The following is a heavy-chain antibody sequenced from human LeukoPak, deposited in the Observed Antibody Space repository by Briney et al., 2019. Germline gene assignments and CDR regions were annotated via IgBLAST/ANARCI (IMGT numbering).Heavy chain of an antibody. J-gene: IGHJ5*02. V-gene: IGHV4-4*07. Sequence: PSETLSLTCTVSGGSISSYYWSWIRQPAGKGLEWIGRIYTSGSTNYNPSLESRVTMSVDTSKNQFSLKLSSVTAADTAVYYCARDYLDSYYDFWSDPWGQGTLVTVSS. D-gene: IGHD3-3*01. CDR3: ARDYLDSYYDFWSDP. CDR1: GGSISSYY. CDR2: IYTSGST.